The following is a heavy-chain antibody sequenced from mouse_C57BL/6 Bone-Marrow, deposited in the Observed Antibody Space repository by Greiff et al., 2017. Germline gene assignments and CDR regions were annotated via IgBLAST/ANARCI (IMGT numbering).Heavy chain of an antibody. D-gene: IGHD1-1*01. CDR3: ARRGFITAVGATEGFGYYAVDY. CDR2: IYPRSGNT. V-gene: IGHV1-81*01. Sequence: VQLQESGAELARPGASVKLSCKASGYTFTSYGISWVKQRTGQGLEWIGEIYPRSGNTYYNEKFKGKATLTADKSSSTAYMELRSRTSEDSAVYFCARRGFITAVGATEGFGYYAVDYWGQGTSVTVSS. CDR1: GYTFTSYG. J-gene: IGHJ4*01.